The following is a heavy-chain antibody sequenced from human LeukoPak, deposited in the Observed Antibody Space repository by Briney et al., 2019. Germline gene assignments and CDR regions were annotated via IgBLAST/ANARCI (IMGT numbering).Heavy chain of an antibody. CDR1: GYTFTDYY. V-gene: IGHV1-69-2*01. CDR3: ARDRAGDYYYYGMDV. Sequence: GASVKVSCKASGYTFTDYYMHWVQQAPGKGLEWMGRVDPEDGETIYAEKFQGRVTITADKSTSTAYMELSSLRSEDTAVYYCARDRAGDYYYYGMDVWGQGTTVTVSS. J-gene: IGHJ6*02. D-gene: IGHD6-19*01. CDR2: VDPEDGET.